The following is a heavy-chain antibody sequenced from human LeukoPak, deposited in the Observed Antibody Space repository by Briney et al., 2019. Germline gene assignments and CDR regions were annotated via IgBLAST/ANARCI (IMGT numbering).Heavy chain of an antibody. D-gene: IGHD2-8*01. CDR2: IRGKAYGRAT. CDR1: GFTFVDYA. CDR3: TRYYDILYYAESWLDP. V-gene: IGHV3-49*01. J-gene: IGHJ5*02. Sequence: GGSLRLSCTASGFTFVDYAMSWFRQAPGKGLEWVGFIRGKAYGRATEYAASVKGRFTISRDGSKTIAYLQMNSLKTEDTAVYYCTRYYDILYYAESWLDPWGQGTRVTVSS.